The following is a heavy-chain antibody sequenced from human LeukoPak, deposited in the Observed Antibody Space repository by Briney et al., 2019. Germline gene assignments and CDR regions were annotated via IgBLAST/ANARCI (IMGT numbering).Heavy chain of an antibody. CDR2: IYYSGST. D-gene: IGHD3-10*01. CDR3: ARAQNFGLFDY. V-gene: IGHV4-59*01. CDR1: GGSISSYY. J-gene: IGHJ4*02. Sequence: ASETLSLTCTVSGGSISSYYWSWIRQPPRKGLEWIGYIYYSGSTNYNPSLKSRVTISVDTSKNQFSLKLSSVTAADTAVYYCARAQNFGLFDYWGQGTLVTVSS.